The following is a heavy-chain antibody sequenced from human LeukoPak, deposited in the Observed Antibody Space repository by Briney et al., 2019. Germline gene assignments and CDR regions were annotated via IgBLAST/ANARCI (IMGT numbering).Heavy chain of an antibody. CDR2: LSNTENS. Sequence: PGGSLRLSCAASGFSVRGSFMNWVRQAPGKGLVRASLLSNTENSFYADSVKGRFTLSRDISNNTLYLHMHSLRGEDTAVYFCARAIGVVDCGTQTCYPYHFDKWGRGTLVTVSS. CDR1: GFSVRGSF. J-gene: IGHJ4*02. CDR3: ARAIGVVDCGTQTCYPYHFDK. V-gene: IGHV3-66*01. D-gene: IGHD2-21*01.